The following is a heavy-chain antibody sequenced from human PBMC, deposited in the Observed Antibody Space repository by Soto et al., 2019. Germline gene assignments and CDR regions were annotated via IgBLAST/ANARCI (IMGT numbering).Heavy chain of an antibody. CDR3: AADSRYCSGGNCEDY. D-gene: IGHD2-15*01. Sequence: SVKVSCKASGFTFISSAMQWVRQARGQRLEWIGWIVVGSGHTNYAQKFQERVTITRDMSTSTAYMELSSLRSEDTAVYYCAADSRYCSGGNCEDYWGQGTLVTVSS. CDR2: IVVGSGHT. CDR1: GFTFISSA. J-gene: IGHJ4*02. V-gene: IGHV1-58*02.